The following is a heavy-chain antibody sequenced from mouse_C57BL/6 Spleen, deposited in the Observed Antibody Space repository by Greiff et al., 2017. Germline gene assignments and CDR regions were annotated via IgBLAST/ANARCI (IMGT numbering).Heavy chain of an antibody. V-gene: IGHV1-85*01. CDR1: GYTFTSYD. D-gene: IGHD1-1*01. Sequence: QVQLQQSGPELVKPGASVKLSCKASGYTFTSYDINWVKQRPGQGLEWIGWIYPGDGSTRYNEKFKGKATLTVDTSSSTAYMELHSLTSADSTVYFCARSQGIYYYGSPSMDYWGQGTLVTVS. CDR2: IYPGDGST. J-gene: IGHJ4*01. CDR3: ARSQGIYYYGSPSMDY.